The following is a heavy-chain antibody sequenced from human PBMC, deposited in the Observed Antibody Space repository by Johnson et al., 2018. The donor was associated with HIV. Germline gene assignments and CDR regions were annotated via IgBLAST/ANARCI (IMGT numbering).Heavy chain of an antibody. J-gene: IGHJ3*02. CDR2: ISYDGSNK. CDR1: GFTFSSYG. D-gene: IGHD2-2*01. CDR3: ATDIVVVLALGGDAFDI. V-gene: IGHV3-30*03. Sequence: VVQPGRSLRLSCAASGFTFSSYGMHWVRQAPGKGLEWVAVISYDGSNKYYVDSARGRFTISRDNAKNSLYLQMSSLRAEDTAVYYCATDIVVVLALGGDAFDIWGQGTMVIVSS.